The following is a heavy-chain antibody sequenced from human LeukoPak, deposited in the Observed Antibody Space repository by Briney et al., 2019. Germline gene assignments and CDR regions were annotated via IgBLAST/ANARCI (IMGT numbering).Heavy chain of an antibody. CDR2: VASSGTS. Sequence: PSETLSLNCTVSGDSLNTYYWTWIRQTPGKELEWIGFVASSGTSNYNPSLKSRVSISIDTSKNQFSLALTSVTPADTAVYYCARVVRGVVTSNWFDPWGQGTLVSVSS. CDR3: ARVVRGVVTSNWFDP. D-gene: IGHD2-21*02. V-gene: IGHV4-59*01. J-gene: IGHJ5*02. CDR1: GDSLNTYY.